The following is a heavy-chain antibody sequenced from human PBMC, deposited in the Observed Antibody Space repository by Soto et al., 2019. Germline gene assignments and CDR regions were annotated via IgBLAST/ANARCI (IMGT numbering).Heavy chain of an antibody. CDR1: GYTFTSYD. D-gene: IGHD2-15*01. V-gene: IGHV1-8*01. J-gene: IGHJ5*02. Sequence: ASVKVSCKASGYTFTSYDINWVRQATGQGLEWMGWMNPNSGNTGYAQKFQGRVTMTRNTSISTAYMELSSLRSEDTAVYYCARAAENCSGGSCYSENWFDPWGQGTLVTVSS. CDR2: MNPNSGNT. CDR3: ARAAENCSGGSCYSENWFDP.